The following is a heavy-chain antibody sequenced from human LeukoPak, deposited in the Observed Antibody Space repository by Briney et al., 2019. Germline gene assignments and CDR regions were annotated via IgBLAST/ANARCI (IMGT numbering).Heavy chain of an antibody. CDR3: AKVGDQSVYNLFDY. V-gene: IGHV3-20*04. J-gene: IGHJ4*02. CDR1: GFTFDDYG. Sequence: PGGSLRLSCAASGFTFDDYGMSWVRQAPGKGLEWVSGINWNGGSTGYADSAKGRFTISRDNSKNTLYLQMNSLRAEDTAVYYCAKVGDQSVYNLFDYWGQGTLVTVSS. CDR2: INWNGGST. D-gene: IGHD2-21*01.